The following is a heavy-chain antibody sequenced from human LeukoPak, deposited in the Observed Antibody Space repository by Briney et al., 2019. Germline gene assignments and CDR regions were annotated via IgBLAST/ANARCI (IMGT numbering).Heavy chain of an antibody. CDR2: VYYSGST. CDR3: VRDLSNYYGSSGAFDI. CDR1: GGSISSYY. D-gene: IGHD3-22*01. J-gene: IGHJ3*02. V-gene: IGHV4-59*01. Sequence: SETLSLTCTVSGGSISSYYWSWIRQPPGKGLEWIGYVYYSGSTNYNPSLKSRVTISVDTSKNQFSLKLSSVTAADTAVYYCVRDLSNYYGSSGAFDIWGPGTMVTVSP.